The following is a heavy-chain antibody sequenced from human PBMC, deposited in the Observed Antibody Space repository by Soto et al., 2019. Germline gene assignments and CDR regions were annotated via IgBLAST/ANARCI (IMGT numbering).Heavy chain of an antibody. V-gene: IGHV3-30*18. CDR1: GFTFSSYG. CDR2: VSFDGSNK. CDR3: AKDRGDYYYYGMDV. D-gene: IGHD3-10*01. J-gene: IGHJ6*02. Sequence: TGGSLRLSCAASGFTFSSYGMHWVRQAPGKGLEWVAVVSFDGSNKYYADSVKGRFTISRDKSKNTLYLQMNSLRAEDTALYYCAKDRGDYYYYGMDVWGQGTTVTVSS.